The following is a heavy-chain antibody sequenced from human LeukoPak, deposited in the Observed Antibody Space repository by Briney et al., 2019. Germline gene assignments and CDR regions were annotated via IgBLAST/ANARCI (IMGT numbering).Heavy chain of an antibody. Sequence: GGSLRLSCAASGFTFSSYGMHWVRQAPGKGLEWVAVIWYDGSNKYYADSVKGRFTISRDNSKNTLYLQMNSLRAEDTAVYYCARTMIVVVNDAFDIWGQGTMVTVSS. J-gene: IGHJ3*02. CDR2: IWYDGSNK. V-gene: IGHV3-33*01. CDR1: GFTFSSYG. D-gene: IGHD3-22*01. CDR3: ARTMIVVVNDAFDI.